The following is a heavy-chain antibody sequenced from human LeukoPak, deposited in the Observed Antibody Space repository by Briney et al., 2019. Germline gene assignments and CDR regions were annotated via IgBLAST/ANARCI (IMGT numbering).Heavy chain of an antibody. Sequence: GGSLRLSCAASGFTFSSYSMNWVRQAPGKGLEWVSSISSSSSYIYYADSVKGRFTLSRDNAKNSLYLQMNSLRAEDTAVYYCARSYYDSSGYYVKDDAFDIWGQGTMVTVSS. CDR2: ISSSSSYI. CDR1: GFTFSSYS. V-gene: IGHV3-21*01. D-gene: IGHD3-22*01. CDR3: ARSYYDSSGYYVKDDAFDI. J-gene: IGHJ3*02.